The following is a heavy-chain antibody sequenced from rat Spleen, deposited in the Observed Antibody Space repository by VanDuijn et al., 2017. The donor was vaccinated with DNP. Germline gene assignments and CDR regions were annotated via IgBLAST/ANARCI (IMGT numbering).Heavy chain of an antibody. CDR1: GFTFSDYN. Sequence: EVQLVESGGGLVQPGRSLKLSCTASGFTFSDYNMAWVRQAPKKGLEWVATIIYDGSRTYFRDSVKGRFTISRDNAKSTLYLQMDSLRSEDTATYYCARLINSGYWYFDFWGPGTMVTVSS. D-gene: IGHD4-3*01. CDR3: ARLINSGYWYFDF. V-gene: IGHV5S10*01. J-gene: IGHJ1*01. CDR2: IIYDGSRT.